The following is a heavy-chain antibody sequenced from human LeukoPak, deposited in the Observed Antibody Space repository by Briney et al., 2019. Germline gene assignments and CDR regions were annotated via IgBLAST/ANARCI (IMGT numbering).Heavy chain of an antibody. V-gene: IGHV3-33*03. CDR2: IWHDGSDK. Sequence: PGRSLRLSCVASGFTFSSFGMHWARQAPGKGLEWVAVIWHDGSDKYYADSVKGRFTISRDNAKNSLFLQMNSLRAEDTAVYYCASPFAIAAAGTDWYFDLWGRGTLVTVSS. CDR1: GFTFSSFG. D-gene: IGHD6-13*01. CDR3: ASPFAIAAAGTDWYFDL. J-gene: IGHJ2*01.